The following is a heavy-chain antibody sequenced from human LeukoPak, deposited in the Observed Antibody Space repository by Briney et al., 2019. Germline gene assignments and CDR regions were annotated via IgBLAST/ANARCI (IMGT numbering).Heavy chain of an antibody. Sequence: GGSLRLSCAASGFTFSSYAMSWVRQAPGKGLEWVSAISGSGGSTYYADSVKGRFTISRDNSKNTLYLQMNSLRAGDTAVYYCAKGTMIVVNYYFDYWGQGTLVTVSS. CDR2: ISGSGGST. J-gene: IGHJ4*02. CDR1: GFTFSSYA. V-gene: IGHV3-23*01. CDR3: AKGTMIVVNYYFDY. D-gene: IGHD3-22*01.